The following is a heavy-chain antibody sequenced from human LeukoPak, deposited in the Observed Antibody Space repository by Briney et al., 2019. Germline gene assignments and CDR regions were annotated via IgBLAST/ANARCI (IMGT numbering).Heavy chain of an antibody. Sequence: ASVKVSCKASGYTFTSYGISWVRQAPGQGLEWMGWISGSNGNTNYAQKLQGRVTMTTDTSTSTAYMELSSLRSEDTAVYYCASQHSSGWYKSFDIWGQGTMVTVSS. V-gene: IGHV1-18*01. J-gene: IGHJ3*02. CDR3: ASQHSSGWYKSFDI. CDR2: ISGSNGNT. D-gene: IGHD6-19*01. CDR1: GYTFTSYG.